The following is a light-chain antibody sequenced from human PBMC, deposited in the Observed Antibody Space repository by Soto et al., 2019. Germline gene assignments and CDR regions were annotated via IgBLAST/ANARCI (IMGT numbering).Light chain of an antibody. CDR2: SAS. J-gene: IGKJ4*01. Sequence: DIQLTQSPSFLSASVGDRVTITCRASQALSNYLAWYPQKPGKAPDLLIYSASTLQSGVPSRFSGSGSETEFTLTIRALQPEDFATYYCQQLSRYPLTFGGGTKVDIK. CDR3: QQLSRYPLT. V-gene: IGKV1-9*01. CDR1: QALSNY.